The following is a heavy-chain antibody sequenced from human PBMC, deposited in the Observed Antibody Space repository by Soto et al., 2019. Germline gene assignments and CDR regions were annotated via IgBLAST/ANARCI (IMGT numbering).Heavy chain of an antibody. CDR3: AKQKRDFGVLDYFDY. CDR2: ISGSGGST. CDR1: GFTFSSYA. V-gene: IGHV3-23*01. J-gene: IGHJ4*02. Sequence: GGSLRLSCAASGFTFSSYAMSWVRQAPGKGLEWVSAISGSGGSTYYADSVKGRFTISRDNSKNTLYLQMNSLRAEDTAVYYCAKQKRDFGVLDYFDYWGQGTLVTVSS. D-gene: IGHD3-3*01.